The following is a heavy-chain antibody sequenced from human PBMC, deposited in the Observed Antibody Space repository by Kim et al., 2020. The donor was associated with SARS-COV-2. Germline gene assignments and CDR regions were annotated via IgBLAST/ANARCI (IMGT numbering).Heavy chain of an antibody. V-gene: IGHV4-31*02. CDR3: ARGGRYYYDSSDPIDV. D-gene: IGHD3-22*01. J-gene: IGHJ6*02. Sequence: SLKSRVTISVDTSKNQFSLKLSSVTAADTAVYYCARGGRYYYDSSDPIDVWGQGTTVTVSS.